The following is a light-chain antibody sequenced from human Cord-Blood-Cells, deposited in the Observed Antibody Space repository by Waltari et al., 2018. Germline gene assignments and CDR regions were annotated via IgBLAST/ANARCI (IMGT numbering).Light chain of an antibody. J-gene: IGLJ2*01. Sequence: QSVLTQPPPVSEAPRQRVTISCSGSSSTIGNNAVNWYQQLPGKAPKLLIYYDDLLPSGVSDRFSGSKSGTSASLAISGLQSEDEADYYCAAWDDSLNGVVFGGGTKLTVL. CDR1: SSTIGNNA. CDR3: AAWDDSLNGVV. CDR2: YDD. V-gene: IGLV1-36*01.